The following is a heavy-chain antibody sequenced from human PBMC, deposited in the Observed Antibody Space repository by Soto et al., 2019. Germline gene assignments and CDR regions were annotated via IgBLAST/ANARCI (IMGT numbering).Heavy chain of an antibody. V-gene: IGHV3-23*01. CDR2: ISSSGST. CDR3: AKGARDVDP. J-gene: IGHJ5*02. D-gene: IGHD3-10*02. CDR1: GFTFSSQT. Sequence: EVQLLESGGGLVQPGGSLRLSCAASGFTFSSQTMSWVRQAPGKGLEWVSVISSSGSTSYTDSVEGRFTISKDSSKNTLYLQLNSLRVEDTAVYYCAKGARDVDPWGQGTLVTVSS.